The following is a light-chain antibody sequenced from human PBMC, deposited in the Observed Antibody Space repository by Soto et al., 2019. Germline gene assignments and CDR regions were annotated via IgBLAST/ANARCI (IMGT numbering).Light chain of an antibody. CDR1: SSDVGSYNR. CDR2: EVS. V-gene: IGLV2-18*02. Sequence: QSALTQPPSVSGSPGQSVTISCTGTSSDVGSYNRVSWYHQPPGTAPKLMISEVSNRPSGVPDRFSGSKSGNTASLTISGLHAEDEGDYYCSSYTSSSTVVFGGGTKLTVL. CDR3: SSYTSSSTVV. J-gene: IGLJ2*01.